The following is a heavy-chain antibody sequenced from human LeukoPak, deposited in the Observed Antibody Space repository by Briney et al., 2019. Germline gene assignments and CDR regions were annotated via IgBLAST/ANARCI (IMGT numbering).Heavy chain of an antibody. Sequence: GGSLRLSCAASGFTFSSYAMSWVRQAPGKGLEWVSAISGSGGGTYYADSVKGRFTISRDNSKNTLYLQMNSLRAEDTAVYYCAKGIVGATTHFDYWGQGTLVTVSS. CDR2: ISGSGGGT. CDR3: AKGIVGATTHFDY. J-gene: IGHJ4*02. V-gene: IGHV3-23*01. CDR1: GFTFSSYA. D-gene: IGHD1-26*01.